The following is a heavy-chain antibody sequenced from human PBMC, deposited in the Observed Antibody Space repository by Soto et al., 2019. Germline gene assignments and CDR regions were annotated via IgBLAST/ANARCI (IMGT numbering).Heavy chain of an antibody. D-gene: IGHD3-16*02. Sequence: QVQLVESGGGVVQPGRSLSLSCAASGFTFRNYGMQWVRQAPGKGLEWVAVIWDDESSQYYTDSVKLRFTVSRDNSKNTLYLQMNSQRTEDTAVYYCSRDIRSFYFDYWGQGTLVTVSS. J-gene: IGHJ4*02. CDR1: GFTFRNYG. CDR2: IWDDESSQ. V-gene: IGHV3-33*01. CDR3: SRDIRSFYFDY.